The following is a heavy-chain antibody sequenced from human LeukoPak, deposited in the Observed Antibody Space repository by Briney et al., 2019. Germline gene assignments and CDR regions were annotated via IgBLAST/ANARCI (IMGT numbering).Heavy chain of an antibody. D-gene: IGHD3-10*01. Sequence: SETLSLTCTVSGGSISSSSYYWGWIRQPPGKGLEWIGSIYYSGSTYYNPSLKSRVTISVDTSKNQFSLKLSSVTAADTAVYYCARIMVQGVIPYWGQGALVTVSS. J-gene: IGHJ4*02. CDR3: ARIMVQGVIPY. CDR2: IYYSGST. V-gene: IGHV4-39*01. CDR1: GGSISSSSYY.